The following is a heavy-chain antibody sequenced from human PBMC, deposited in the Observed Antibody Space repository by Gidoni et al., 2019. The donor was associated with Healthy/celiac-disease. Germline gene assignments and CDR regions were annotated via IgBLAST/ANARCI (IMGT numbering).Heavy chain of an antibody. CDR1: GGSFSGYY. J-gene: IGHJ5*02. CDR3: ARGLYDFWSGYYTCWFDP. D-gene: IGHD3-3*01. Sequence: QVQLQQWGAGRLKPSETLSLTCAVYGGSFSGYYWSWIRQPPGKGLEWIGEINHSGSTNYNPSLKSRVTISVDTSKNQFSLKLSSVTAADTAVYYCARGLYDFWSGYYTCWFDPWGQGTLVTVSS. CDR2: INHSGST. V-gene: IGHV4-34*01.